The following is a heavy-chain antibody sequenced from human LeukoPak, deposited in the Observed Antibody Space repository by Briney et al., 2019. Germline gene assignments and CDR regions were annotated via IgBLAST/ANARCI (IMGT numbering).Heavy chain of an antibody. CDR2: IKQDGSEK. Sequence: GGSLRLSCAASTFTFSSYWMTWVRQAPGKGLEWVANIKQDGSEKHYVDSVKGRFTISRDNTKNSLYLQMDSLRAEDTAVYYCASQSYSNIEYWGQGTLVTVSS. CDR1: TFTFSSYW. CDR3: ASQSYSNIEY. J-gene: IGHJ4*02. D-gene: IGHD6-13*01. V-gene: IGHV3-7*03.